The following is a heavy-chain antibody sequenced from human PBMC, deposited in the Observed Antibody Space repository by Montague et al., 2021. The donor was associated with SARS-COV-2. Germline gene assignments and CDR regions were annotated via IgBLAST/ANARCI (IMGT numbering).Heavy chain of an antibody. J-gene: IGHJ4*02. CDR3: ARGYCSSTTCYRSLHY. V-gene: IGHV4-34*01. CDR1: RGSFSGYY. Sequence: SETLSLTCTAHRGSFSGYYWTRIRQPAGKGLEWIGEINHSGGVNXSPPCKGRVTISVDTSKNHFSLKLRSVTAADTAIYYCARGYCSSTTCYRSLHYWGQGTLVAVSS. D-gene: IGHD2-2*01. CDR2: INHSGGV.